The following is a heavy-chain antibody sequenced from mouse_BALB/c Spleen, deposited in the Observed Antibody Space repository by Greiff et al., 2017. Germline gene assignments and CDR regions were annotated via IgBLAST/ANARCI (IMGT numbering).Heavy chain of an antibody. J-gene: IGHJ3*01. CDR3: AYWDGFAY. CDR1: GFNIKDTY. V-gene: IGHV14-3*02. Sequence: EVQLVESGAELVKPGASVKLSCTASGFNIKDTYMHWVKQRPEQGLEWIGRIDPANGNTKYDPKFQGKATITADTSSNTAYLQLSSLTSEDTAVYYCAYWDGFAYWGQGTLVTVSA. CDR2: IDPANGNT. D-gene: IGHD4-1*01.